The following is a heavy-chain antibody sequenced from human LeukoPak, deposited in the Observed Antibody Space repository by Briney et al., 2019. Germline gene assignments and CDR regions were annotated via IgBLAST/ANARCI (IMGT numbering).Heavy chain of an antibody. D-gene: IGHD6-19*01. CDR1: GYTFTSYG. V-gene: IGHV1-18*01. Sequence: GASVKVSCKASGYTFTSYGISWVRQAPGQGLEWMGWISAYNGNTNYAQRLQGRVTMTTDTSTSTAFMELRSLRSDDTAVYYCARVSTYSSGWHPTDYWGQGTLVTVSS. CDR2: ISAYNGNT. CDR3: ARVSTYSSGWHPTDY. J-gene: IGHJ4*02.